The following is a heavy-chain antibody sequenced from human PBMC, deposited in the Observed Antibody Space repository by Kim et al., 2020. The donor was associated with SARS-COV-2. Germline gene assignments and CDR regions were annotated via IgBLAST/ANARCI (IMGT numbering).Heavy chain of an antibody. CDR3: ASPRNQGPSTAFDI. CDR1: GGSFSGYY. Sequence: SETLSLTCAVYGGSFSGYYWSWIRQPPGKGLGGMGEINHGGSTNYNPSLKSRVTISVDTSKNQFSLKLSSVTAADTAVYYCASPRNQGPSTAFDIWGQGTMVTVSS. J-gene: IGHJ3*02. CDR2: INHGGST. V-gene: IGHV4-34*01.